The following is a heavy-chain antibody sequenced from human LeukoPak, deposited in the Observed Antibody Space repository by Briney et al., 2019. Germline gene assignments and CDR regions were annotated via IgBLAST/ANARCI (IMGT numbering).Heavy chain of an antibody. V-gene: IGHV4-59*01. D-gene: IGHD2-2*01. Sequence: SETLSLTCTVSGGSISSYYWSWIRQPPGKGLEWIGYIYYSGSTNYNPSLKSRVTISVDTSKNQFSLKLSSVTAADTAVCYCARVVVVPAAMGFDPWGQGTLVTVSS. J-gene: IGHJ5*02. CDR3: ARVVVVPAAMGFDP. CDR2: IYYSGST. CDR1: GGSISSYY.